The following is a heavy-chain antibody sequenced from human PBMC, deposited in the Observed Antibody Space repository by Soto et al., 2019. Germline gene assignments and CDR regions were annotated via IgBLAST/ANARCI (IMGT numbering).Heavy chain of an antibody. J-gene: IGHJ4*02. CDR3: ARQFRDVYNAVEY. CDR1: GGSISSGGYS. V-gene: IGHV4-30-2*01. Sequence: SETLSLTCAVSGGSISSGGYSWSWIRQPPGKGLEWIGYIYHSGSTYYNPSLKSRVTISVDRSKNQFSLRLNSVTAADTAVYFCARQFRDVYNAVEYWDQGALVTVPQ. CDR2: IYHSGST. D-gene: IGHD1-1*01.